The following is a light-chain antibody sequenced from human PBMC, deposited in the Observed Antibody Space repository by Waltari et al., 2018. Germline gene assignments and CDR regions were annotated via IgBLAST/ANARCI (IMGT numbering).Light chain of an antibody. CDR1: SIDIGTYNY. CDR2: DVS. CDR3: NSYTTSSTVV. J-gene: IGLJ2*01. V-gene: IGLV2-14*03. Sequence: QSALTQPASVSGLLGPSITSSCTATSIDIGTYNYVSWYQQHPAKAPKRVIFDVSTRPSGVSDRFSGSKSGDTASLTISGLQAEDEADYYCNSYTTSSTVVFGGGTTLTVL.